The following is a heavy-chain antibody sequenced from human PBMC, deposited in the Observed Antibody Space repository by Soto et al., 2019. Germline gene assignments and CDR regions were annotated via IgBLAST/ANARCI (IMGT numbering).Heavy chain of an antibody. J-gene: IGHJ3*01. CDR2: VYWDDDK. V-gene: IGHV2-5*02. CDR1: GFSLNTNGVG. CDR3: AHCGVTMIQGGRGPAFEV. D-gene: IGHD3-10*01. Sequence: QITLKESGPTLVKPTQTLTLTCTFSGFSLNTNGVGVGWIRQPPGKALEWLVLVYWDDDKRYSPSLKTRLTITKDTSKNQVVLTMTTVDHVDSATYYCAHCGVTMIQGGRGPAFEVWGPGTMVAVSS.